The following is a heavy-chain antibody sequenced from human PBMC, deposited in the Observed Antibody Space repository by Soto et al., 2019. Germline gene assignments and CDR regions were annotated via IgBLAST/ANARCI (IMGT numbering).Heavy chain of an antibody. Sequence: EVQLLESGGGLVQPGGSLRLSCAASGFTFSNYAMSWVRQAPGKGLEWVSAISGSGGYTYYADSVKGRFTISRDNSKNTLYLQMNSLRAEDTAVHYCAKVGTAMVTRQDRTSFDYWGQGTLVTVSS. D-gene: IGHD5-18*01. CDR3: AKVGTAMVTRQDRTSFDY. V-gene: IGHV3-23*01. CDR1: GFTFSNYA. J-gene: IGHJ4*02. CDR2: ISGSGGYT.